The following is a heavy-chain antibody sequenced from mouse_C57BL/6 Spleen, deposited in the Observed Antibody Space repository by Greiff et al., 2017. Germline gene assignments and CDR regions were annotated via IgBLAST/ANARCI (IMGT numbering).Heavy chain of an antibody. J-gene: IGHJ4*01. Sequence: EVQLQESGEGLVKPGGSLKLSCAASGFTFSSYAMSWVRQTPEKRLEWVAYISSGGDYIYYADTVKGRFTISRDNARNTLYLQMSSLKSEDTAMYYCLLTGNFPYYAMDYWGQGTSVTVSS. CDR2: ISSGGDYI. V-gene: IGHV5-9-1*02. CDR1: GFTFSSYA. D-gene: IGHD4-1*01. CDR3: LLTGNFPYYAMDY.